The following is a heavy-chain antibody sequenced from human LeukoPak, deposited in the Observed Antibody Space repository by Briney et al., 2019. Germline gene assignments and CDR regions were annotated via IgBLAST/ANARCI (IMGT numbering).Heavy chain of an antibody. CDR2: IYSGGST. CDR3: ARDRSGYVYYDY. V-gene: IGHV3-53*01. J-gene: IGHJ4*02. CDR1: GFAVSSNY. D-gene: IGHD5-12*01. Sequence: GGSLRLSCAASGFAVSSNYMSWVRQAPGKGLEWVSVIYSGGSTYYADSVKGRFTISRDNSKNTLYLQMNSLRAEDTAVYYCARDRSGYVYYDYWGQGTLVTVSS.